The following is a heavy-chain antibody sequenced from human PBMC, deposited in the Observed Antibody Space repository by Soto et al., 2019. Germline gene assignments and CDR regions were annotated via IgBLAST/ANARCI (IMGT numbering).Heavy chain of an antibody. V-gene: IGHV4-59*01. J-gene: IGHJ6*02. CDR2: IYYSGST. CDR1: GGSISSYY. CDR3: ARVLYLGYYYYGMDV. Sequence: PSETLSLTCTVSGGSISSYYWSWIRQPPGKGLERIGYIYYSGSTNYNPSLKSRVTISVDTSKNQFSLKLSSVTAADTAVYYCARVLYLGYYYYGMDVWGQGTTVTVSS.